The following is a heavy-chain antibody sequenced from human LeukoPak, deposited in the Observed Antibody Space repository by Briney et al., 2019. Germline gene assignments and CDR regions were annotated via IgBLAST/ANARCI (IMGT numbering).Heavy chain of an antibody. CDR1: EEDG. V-gene: IGHV3-9*01. D-gene: IGHD1-26*01. CDR2: LSWHSGSI. Sequence: EEDGRSWGPPDHGKSLEWVSGLSWHSGSIGYADSVKGRFIISRDNAKNSLYLEMNSLRPEDSVLYYCAKEPEVGENLYYVDYWGRGILVTVSS. J-gene: IGHJ4*02. CDR3: AKEPEVGENLYYVDY.